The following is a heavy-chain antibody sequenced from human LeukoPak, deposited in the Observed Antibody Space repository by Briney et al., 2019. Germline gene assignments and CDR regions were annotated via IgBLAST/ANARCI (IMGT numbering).Heavy chain of an antibody. D-gene: IGHD1/OR15-1a*01. CDR1: GFTFDDHG. V-gene: IGHV3-20*04. J-gene: IGHJ6*03. CDR3: ARVRREMKRSLGRTTEYSYYYYMDV. CDR2: IKWDGGRT. Sequence: PGGSLRLSCAASGFTFDDHGKSWVRQAPGKGLEWVSGIKWDGGRTGYADSVKGRFTISRDNAKNSVYLQMNRLRAEDTAVYYCARVRREMKRSLGRTTEYSYYYYMDVWGKGTTVTVSS.